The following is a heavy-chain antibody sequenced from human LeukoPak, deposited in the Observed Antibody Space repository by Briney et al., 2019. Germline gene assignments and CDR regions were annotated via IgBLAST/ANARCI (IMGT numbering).Heavy chain of an antibody. CDR3: ARGGIEYSSSLDY. CDR1: GYTFTGYY. J-gene: IGHJ4*02. CDR2: INPNSGGT. V-gene: IGHV1-2*02. D-gene: IGHD6-6*01. Sequence: ASVKVSCKASGYTFTGYYMRWVRQAPGQGLEWMGWINPNSGGTNYAQKFQGRVTMTRDTSTSTVYMELSSLRSEDTAVYYCARGGIEYSSSLDYWGQGTLVTVSS.